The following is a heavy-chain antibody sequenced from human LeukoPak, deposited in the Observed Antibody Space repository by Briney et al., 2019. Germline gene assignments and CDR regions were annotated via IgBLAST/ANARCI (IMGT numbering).Heavy chain of an antibody. CDR2: IYYSGSA. J-gene: IGHJ6*04. Sequence: ASETLSLTCTVSGGSISSYYWSWIRQPPGKGLEWIGYIYYSGSANYNPSLKSRVTISVDTSKNQFSLKLSSVTAAETAVYYCARGRRYCSGGSCYPHYGMDVWGKGTTVTVSS. D-gene: IGHD2-15*01. CDR3: ARGRRYCSGGSCYPHYGMDV. CDR1: GGSISSYY. V-gene: IGHV4-59*01.